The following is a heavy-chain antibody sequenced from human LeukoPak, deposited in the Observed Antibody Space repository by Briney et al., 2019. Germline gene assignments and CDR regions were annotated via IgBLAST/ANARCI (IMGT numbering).Heavy chain of an antibody. CDR3: ARDPVYDSSGYLYYYYGMDV. D-gene: IGHD3-22*01. V-gene: IGHV3-30-3*01. CDR1: GFTFSRYA. Sequence: PGGSLRLSCAASGFTFSRYAMHWVRRAPGKGLEWVAVIADDGSKKHYADSVKGRFTISRDNSKNTLYLQMNSLRAEDTAVYYCARDPVYDSSGYLYYYYGMDVWGQGTTVTVSS. CDR2: IADDGSKK. J-gene: IGHJ6*02.